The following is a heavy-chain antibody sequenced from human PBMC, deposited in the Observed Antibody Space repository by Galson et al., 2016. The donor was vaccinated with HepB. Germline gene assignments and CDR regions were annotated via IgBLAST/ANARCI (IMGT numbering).Heavy chain of an antibody. CDR1: GFTLSKYH. CDR3: TREANDALDI. CDR2: SFHDEDYT. J-gene: IGHJ3*02. V-gene: IGHV3-30-3*01. Sequence: SLRLSCAASGFTLSKYHMHWVRQAPGKGLEWVALSFHDEDYTYYPDSVKGRFPISRDNTKGTVYLHMNSLRDEDTAVYYCTREANDALDIWGQGTMVTVSS.